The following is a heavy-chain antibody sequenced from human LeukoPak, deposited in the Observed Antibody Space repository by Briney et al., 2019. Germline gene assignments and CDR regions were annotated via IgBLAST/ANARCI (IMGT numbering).Heavy chain of an antibody. CDR3: ANGMAVATKYYFGMDV. D-gene: IGHD1-26*01. CDR1: GFTFSSYA. CDR2: FSGSGGST. Sequence: GGSLRLSCAASGFTFSSYAMSWVRQAPGKGLEGVSSFSGSGGSTYYADSVKGRFAISRDNSKNTLYLQMNSLRAEDTAVYYCANGMAVATKYYFGMDVWGQGTAVTVSS. V-gene: IGHV3-23*01. J-gene: IGHJ6*02.